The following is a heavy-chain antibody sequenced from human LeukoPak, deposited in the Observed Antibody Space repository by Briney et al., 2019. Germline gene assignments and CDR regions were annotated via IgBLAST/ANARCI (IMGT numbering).Heavy chain of an antibody. Sequence: ASVKVSCKASGYTFSNYGVTWVRQAPGQGLEWMGWISADNNNTNYAQKLQGRVTMTTDTSTSTVYMELSSLRSEDTAVYYCARDLDYGDYEGDYWGQGTLVTVSS. V-gene: IGHV1-18*01. CDR3: ARDLDYGDYEGDY. J-gene: IGHJ4*02. CDR2: ISADNNNT. CDR1: GYTFSNYG. D-gene: IGHD4-17*01.